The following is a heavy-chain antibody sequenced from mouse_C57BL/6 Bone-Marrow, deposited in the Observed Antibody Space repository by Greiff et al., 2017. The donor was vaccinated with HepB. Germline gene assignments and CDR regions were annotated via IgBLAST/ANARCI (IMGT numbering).Heavy chain of an antibody. CDR1: GFTFSDYG. CDR2: ISSGSSTI. V-gene: IGHV5-17*01. CDR3: ARGYDHHYYAMDY. J-gene: IGHJ4*01. D-gene: IGHD2-3*01. Sequence: DVKLVESGGGLVKPGGSLKLSCAASGFTFSDYGMHWVRQAPEKGLEWVAYISSGSSTIYYADTVKGRFTISRDNAKNTLFLQMTSLRSEDTAMYYCARGYDHHYYAMDYWGQGTSVTVSS.